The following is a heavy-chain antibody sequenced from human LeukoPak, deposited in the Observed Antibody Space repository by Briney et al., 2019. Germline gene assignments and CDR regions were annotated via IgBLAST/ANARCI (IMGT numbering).Heavy chain of an antibody. CDR2: IYYSGST. J-gene: IGHJ6*03. CDR3: ARAEGGYYYYYYMDV. D-gene: IGHD1-14*01. CDR1: GGSISSSSYY. Sequence: SETLSLTCTVSGGSISSSSYYWGWIRQPPGKGLEWIGSIYYSGSTYYNPSLKSRVTIPVDTSKNQFSLKLSSVTAADTAVYYCARAEGGYYYYYYMDVWGKGTTVTVSS. V-gene: IGHV4-39*07.